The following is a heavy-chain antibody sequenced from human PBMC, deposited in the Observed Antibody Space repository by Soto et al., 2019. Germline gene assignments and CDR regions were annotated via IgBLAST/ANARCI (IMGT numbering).Heavy chain of an antibody. V-gene: IGHV4-59*01. CDR2: IYYSGST. J-gene: IGHJ4*02. Sequence: PSETLSLTCTVSGGSISSYYWSWIRQPPGKGLEWIGYIYYSGSTNYNPSLKSRVTISVDTSKNQFSLKLSSVTAADTAVYYCARDSMTYPFDYWGQGTLVTVSS. CDR1: GGSISSYY. CDR3: ARDSMTYPFDY.